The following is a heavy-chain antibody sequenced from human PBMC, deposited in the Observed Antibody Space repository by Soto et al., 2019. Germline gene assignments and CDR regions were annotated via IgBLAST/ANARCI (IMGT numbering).Heavy chain of an antibody. CDR3: ARRPRVAMAGSFSYYYGMDV. D-gene: IGHD6-19*01. V-gene: IGHV4-39*01. Sequence: PSETLSLTCTVSGGSISGSSYYWAWIRQPPGKGLEWIGNIFYSGSTYYNPSLKSRVTISVDTSKNQFSLNLSSVTAADTAVYYCARRPRVAMAGSFSYYYGMDVWGQGTTVTVSS. CDR1: GGSISGSSYY. J-gene: IGHJ6*02. CDR2: IFYSGST.